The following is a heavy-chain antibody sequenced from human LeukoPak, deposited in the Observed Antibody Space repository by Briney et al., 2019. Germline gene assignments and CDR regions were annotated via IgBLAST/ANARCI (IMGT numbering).Heavy chain of an antibody. CDR1: GYALTELS. J-gene: IGHJ4*02. CDR2: YDPEDGET. CDR3: ATGHYGDSRHDY. V-gene: IGHV1-24*01. D-gene: IGHD4-17*01. Sequence: GASVKVSCKDSGYALTELSTHWVRQAPGKGLEGMGSYDPEDGETVYAQKFQGRATMTEDTSADTAYMELSSLGSEDTAVYYCATGHYGDSRHDYWGQGTLVTVSS.